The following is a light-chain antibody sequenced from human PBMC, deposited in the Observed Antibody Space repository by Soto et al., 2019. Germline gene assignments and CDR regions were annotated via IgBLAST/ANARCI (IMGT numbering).Light chain of an antibody. J-gene: IGKJ1*01. CDR1: QSVSSSF. CDR2: GAS. V-gene: IGKV3-20*01. CDR3: QQYVTSPWA. Sequence: EIVLTQSPGTLSLSPGERATLSCRASQSVSSSFLAWYQQKPGQAPRLLIYGASNRATGIPDRFSGSGSGTDFTLNISRREPEDFAVYYCQQYVTSPWAFGQGTKVAIE.